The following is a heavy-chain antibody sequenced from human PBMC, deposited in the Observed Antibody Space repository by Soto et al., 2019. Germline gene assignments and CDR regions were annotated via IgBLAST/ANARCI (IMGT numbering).Heavy chain of an antibody. D-gene: IGHD2-2*01. CDR2: IKQDGSEK. V-gene: IGHV3-7*01. CDR1: GFTFSSYW. CDR3: ARVGPAASYYYYYGMDV. J-gene: IGHJ6*02. Sequence: PGGSLRLSCAASGFTFSSYWMSWVRQAPGKGLEWVANIKQDGSEKYYVDSVKGRFTISRDNAKNSLYLQMNSLRAEDTAVYYCARVGPAASYYYYYGMDVWGQGTTVTVSS.